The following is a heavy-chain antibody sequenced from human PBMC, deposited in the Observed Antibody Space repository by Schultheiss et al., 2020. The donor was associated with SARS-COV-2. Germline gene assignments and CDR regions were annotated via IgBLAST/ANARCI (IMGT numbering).Heavy chain of an antibody. D-gene: IGHD1-14*01. CDR2: ISSSSSYI. V-gene: IGHV3-21*05. J-gene: IGHJ4*02. CDR1: GFTFSSYS. CDR3: ARDVAGEGSY. Sequence: GGSLRLSCAASGFTFSSYSMNWVRQAPGKGLEWVSYISSSSSYIYYADSVKGRFTISRDNAKNTLYLQMNSLRVEDTAVYYCARDVAGEGSYWGRGTLVTVSS.